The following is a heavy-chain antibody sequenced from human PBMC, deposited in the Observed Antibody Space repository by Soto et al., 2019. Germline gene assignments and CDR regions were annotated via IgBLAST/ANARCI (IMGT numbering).Heavy chain of an antibody. CDR2: IYTSGGT. J-gene: IGHJ6*02. V-gene: IGHV4-4*07. CDR1: GGSISSYY. CDR3: AREAGSGRYYYYYGMDV. D-gene: IGHD3-10*01. Sequence: PSETLSLTCTVSGGSISSYYWSWIRQPAGKGLEWIGRIYTSGGTNYNPSLKSRVTMSVDTSKSQFSLKLSSVTAADTAVYYCAREAGSGRYYYYYGMDVWGQGTTVTVSS.